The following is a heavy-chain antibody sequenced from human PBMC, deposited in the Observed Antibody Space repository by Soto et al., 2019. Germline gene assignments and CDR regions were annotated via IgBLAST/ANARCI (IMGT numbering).Heavy chain of an antibody. CDR1: GFTFTTYA. V-gene: IGHV3-23*01. J-gene: IGHJ5*02. Sequence: EVQLLESGGGLVQPGGSLRLSCAASGFTFTTYAMSWVRQAPGKGLEWVSGITGNGDTTYHAESVKGRFTISRDNSKXXXXXXXXXXXXXXXXXXXXXXXXXXXXXVPGGDPWGQGTLVTVSS. CDR3: XXXXXXXXXVPGGDP. D-gene: IGHD2-15*01. CDR2: ITGNGDTT.